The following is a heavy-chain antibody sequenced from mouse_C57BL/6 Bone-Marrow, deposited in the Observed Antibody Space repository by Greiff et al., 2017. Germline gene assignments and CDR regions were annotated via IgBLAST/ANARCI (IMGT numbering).Heavy chain of an antibody. J-gene: IGHJ3*01. D-gene: IGHD1-2*01. CDR1: GYSITSGYY. CDR2: ISYDGSN. V-gene: IGHV3-6*01. CDR3: ARDEGPITTASFAY. Sequence: ESGPGLVKPSQSLSLTCSVTGYSITSGYYWNWIRQFPGNNLEWMGYISYDGSNNYNPSLKNRISITRDTSKNQFFLKLNSVTTEDTATYYCARDEGPITTASFAYWGQGTLVTVSA.